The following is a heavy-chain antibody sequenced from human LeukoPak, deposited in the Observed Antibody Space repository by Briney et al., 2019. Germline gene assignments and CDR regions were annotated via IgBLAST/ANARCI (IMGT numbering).Heavy chain of an antibody. V-gene: IGHV4-34*01. CDR3: ARSVGWTHYCYYYGMDV. CDR2: INHSGST. CDR1: GGSFSGYY. Sequence: SETLSLTCAVYGGSFSGYYWSWIRHPPGKGLEWIGEINHSGSTNYNPSLKSRVTISVDTSKNQFSLKLSSVTAADTAVYYCARSVGWTHYCYYYGMDVWGQGTTVTVSS. D-gene: IGHD6-19*01. J-gene: IGHJ6*02.